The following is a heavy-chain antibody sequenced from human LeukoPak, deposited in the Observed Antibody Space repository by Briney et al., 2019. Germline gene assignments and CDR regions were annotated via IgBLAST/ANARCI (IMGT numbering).Heavy chain of an antibody. Sequence: PSETLSLTCTVSGGSISSSSYYWGWIRQPPGKGLEWIGSIYYSGSTYYNPSLKSRVTISVDTSKNQFSLKLSSVTAADTAVYYCARGASGGGAPDYWGQGTLVTVSS. J-gene: IGHJ4*02. V-gene: IGHV4-39*07. CDR1: GGSISSSSYY. D-gene: IGHD2-15*01. CDR3: ARGASGGGAPDY. CDR2: IYYSGST.